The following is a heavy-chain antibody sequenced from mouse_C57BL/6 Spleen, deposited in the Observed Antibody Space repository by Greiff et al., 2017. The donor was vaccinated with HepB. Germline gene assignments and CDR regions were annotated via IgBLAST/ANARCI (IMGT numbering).Heavy chain of an antibody. CDR1: GFNIKNNY. CDR2: IDPANGNT. CDR3: GRRDYDRYFDF. D-gene: IGHD2-4*01. Sequence: EVQLQQSVAELVRPGASVKLSCTASGFNIKNNYMHWVKQRPEQGLEWIGRIDPANGNTKYAPKFQGKATITADTSSNTAYLQLSSLTSEDTAIYYCGRRDYDRYFDFWGTGTTVTVSS. V-gene: IGHV14-3*01. J-gene: IGHJ1*03.